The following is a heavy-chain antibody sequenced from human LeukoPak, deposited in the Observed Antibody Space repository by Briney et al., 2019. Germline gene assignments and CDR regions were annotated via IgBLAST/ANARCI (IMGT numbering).Heavy chain of an antibody. CDR3: ARRVLYYDSSGYGTYYYYMDV. CDR1: GFTFSSYW. Sequence: GGSLRLSCAASGFTFSSYWMSWVRQAPGKGLEWVANIKQDGSEKYYVDSVKGRFTISRDNANNSLYLQMNSLRAEDTAVYYCARRVLYYDSSGYGTYYYYMDVWGKGTTVTVSS. D-gene: IGHD3-22*01. J-gene: IGHJ6*03. CDR2: IKQDGSEK. V-gene: IGHV3-7*01.